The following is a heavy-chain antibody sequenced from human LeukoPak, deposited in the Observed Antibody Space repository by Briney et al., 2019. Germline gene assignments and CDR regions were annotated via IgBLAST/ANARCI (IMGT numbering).Heavy chain of an antibody. V-gene: IGHV3-20*04. D-gene: IGHD1-1*01. CDR2: INWKGIST. Sequence: GRSLRLSCAASGFTFDDYGMSWVRQGPGKGLEWVSGINWKGISTGYADSVKGRFTISRDNAKNSLYLQMNSLRAEDTALYYCARDRQRNEAFDIWGQGTMVTVSS. J-gene: IGHJ3*02. CDR3: ARDRQRNEAFDI. CDR1: GFTFDDYG.